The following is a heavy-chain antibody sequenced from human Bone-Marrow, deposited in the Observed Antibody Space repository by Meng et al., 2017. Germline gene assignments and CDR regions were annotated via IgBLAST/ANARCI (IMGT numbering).Heavy chain of an antibody. J-gene: IGHJ4*02. CDR3: ARASIAVAGVDY. D-gene: IGHD6-19*01. CDR2: INSDGSST. V-gene: IGHV3-74*01. CDR1: GFTFSSYW. Sequence: EVQLVESGGGLVQPGGSVRVSCAASGFTFSSYWMHWVRQAPGKGLVWVSRINSDGSSTSYADSVKGRFTISRDNAKNTLYLQMNSLRAEDTAVYYCARASIAVAGVDYWGQGTLVTVSS.